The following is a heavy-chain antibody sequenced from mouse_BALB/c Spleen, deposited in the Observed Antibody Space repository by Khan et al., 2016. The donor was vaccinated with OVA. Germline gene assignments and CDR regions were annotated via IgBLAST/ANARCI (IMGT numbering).Heavy chain of an antibody. D-gene: IGHD2-1*01. CDR2: MSRGSSTI. V-gene: IGHV5-17*02. CDR1: GFTFSSFG. J-gene: IGHJ1*01. CDR3: ARSGGNFHWYFDV. Sequence: EVELVESGGGLVQPGGSRKLSCAASGFTFSSFGMHWVRQAPKQGLEWVAYMSRGSSTIYYVDTVKGRFTISRDNPKNTLFLQMTSLRSDDTAMYYCARSGGNFHWYFDVWGAGTSVTVSS.